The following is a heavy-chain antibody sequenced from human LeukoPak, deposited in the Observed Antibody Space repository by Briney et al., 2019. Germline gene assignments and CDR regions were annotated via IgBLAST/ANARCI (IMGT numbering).Heavy chain of an antibody. Sequence: ASVKLYCKASGYTFTVDYMHWVRQAPGPGLEWMGSINPNSGGTNYAQKFQGRVTMTRDTSISTAYMELSRLRSDDTAVYYCARGVTGTLYYYYYMDVWGKGTTVTVSS. CDR1: GYTFTVDY. V-gene: IGHV1-2*02. J-gene: IGHJ6*03. CDR2: INPNSGGT. D-gene: IGHD1/OR15-1a*01. CDR3: ARGVTGTLYYYYYMDV.